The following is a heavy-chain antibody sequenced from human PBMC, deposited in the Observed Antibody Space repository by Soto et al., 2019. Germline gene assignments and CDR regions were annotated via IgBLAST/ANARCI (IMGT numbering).Heavy chain of an antibody. J-gene: IGHJ5*02. V-gene: IGHV1-46*03. CDR2: INPSGGST. CDR3: ARGGQSDIVVVVAAKNWFDP. Sequence: ASVKVSCKASGYTFTIYYMHWVRQAPGQGLEWMGIINPSGGSTSYAQKFQGRVTMTRDTSTSTVYMELSSLRSEDTAVYYCARGGQSDIVVVVAAKNWFDPWGQGTLVTVSS. D-gene: IGHD2-15*01. CDR1: GYTFTIYY.